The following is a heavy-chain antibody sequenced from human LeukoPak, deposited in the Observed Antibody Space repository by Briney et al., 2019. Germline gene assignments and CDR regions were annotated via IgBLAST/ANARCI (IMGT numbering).Heavy chain of an antibody. J-gene: IGHJ4*02. Sequence: SETLSLTCTVSGYSISSGYYWGWIRQPPGKGLEWIGSIYHSGSTYYNPSLKSRVTISVDTSKNQFSLKLSSVTAADTAVYYCARGRGQWLVDGWGQRTLVTVSS. V-gene: IGHV4-38-2*02. CDR1: GYSISSGYY. D-gene: IGHD6-19*01. CDR3: ARGRGQWLVDG. CDR2: IYHSGST.